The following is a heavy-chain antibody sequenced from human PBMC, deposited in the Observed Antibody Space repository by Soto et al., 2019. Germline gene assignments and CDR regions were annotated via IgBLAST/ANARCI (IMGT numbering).Heavy chain of an antibody. CDR3: ARDPGIAVAGTFDY. J-gene: IGHJ4*02. V-gene: IGHV3-33*01. Sequence: SGGSLRLSCAASGFTFSSYGMHWVRQAPGKGLEWVAVIWYDGSNKYYADSVKGRFTISRDNSKNTLYLQMNSLRAEDTAVYYCARDPGIAVAGTFDYWGQGTLVTVSS. D-gene: IGHD6-19*01. CDR1: GFTFSSYG. CDR2: IWYDGSNK.